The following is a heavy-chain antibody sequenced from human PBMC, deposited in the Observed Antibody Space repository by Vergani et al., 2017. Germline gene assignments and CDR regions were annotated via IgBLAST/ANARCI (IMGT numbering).Heavy chain of an antibody. CDR2: VKSDGNSA. CDR3: AKHFRGWGIDY. CDR1: GFTLGQYW. J-gene: IGHJ4*02. V-gene: IGHV3-74*03. D-gene: IGHD3-16*01. Sequence: EVQLVESGGGLVQPGGSLRLSCAASGFTLGQYWMHWVRQTPGTGLEWVSRVKSDGNSAMYADSVKGRFTISRDNSKNTLYLEMKSLRVEDTAVYYCAKHFRGWGIDYWGQGTQVIVSS.